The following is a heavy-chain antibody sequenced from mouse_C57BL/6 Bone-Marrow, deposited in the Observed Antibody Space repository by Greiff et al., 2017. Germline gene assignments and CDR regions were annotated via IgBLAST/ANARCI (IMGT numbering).Heavy chain of an antibody. CDR1: GYAFSSYW. CDR3: SRYYYGSSSLDY. Sequence: QVQLQQSGAELVKPGASVKISCKASGYAFSSYWMNWVKQRPGKGLEWIGQIYPGDGDTNYNGKFKGKATLTADKSSSTAYMQVSSLTSEASSVYFCSRYYYGSSSLDYWGQGTTLTVSS. CDR2: IYPGDGDT. V-gene: IGHV1-80*01. J-gene: IGHJ2*01. D-gene: IGHD1-1*01.